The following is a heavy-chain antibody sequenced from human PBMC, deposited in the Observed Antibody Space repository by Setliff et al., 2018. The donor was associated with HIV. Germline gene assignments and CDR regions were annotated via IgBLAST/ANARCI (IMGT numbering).Heavy chain of an antibody. V-gene: IGHV4-59*01. D-gene: IGHD3-3*01. J-gene: IGHJ5*02. CDR3: ARGAYYNFWSGYSAGGGSLGP. CDR2: IYYSGST. CDR1: GGSISGYY. Sequence: PLETLSLTCSVSGGSISGYYWNWVRQPPGKGLEWMGYIYYSGSTDYNPALKRRVTISLDTSKNQFSLKLSSVTAADTAVYYCARGAYYNFWSGYSAGGGSLGPWGQGTLVTVSS.